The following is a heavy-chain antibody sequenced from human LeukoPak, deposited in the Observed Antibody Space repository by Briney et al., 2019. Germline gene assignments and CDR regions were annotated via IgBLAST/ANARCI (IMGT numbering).Heavy chain of an antibody. J-gene: IGHJ4*02. CDR3: AAGILTLSPFDH. CDR1: GYSFTDYW. V-gene: IGHV5-51*01. D-gene: IGHD3-10*01. CDR2: MYPSDSDT. Sequence: GESLKISCKGSGYSFTDYWIGWVRQMPGKGLEWMGIMYPSDSDTRYSPSFQGQVTISAAKSISTAYLQWSSLKASDTAMYYCAAGILTLSPFDHWGQGTLVTVSS.